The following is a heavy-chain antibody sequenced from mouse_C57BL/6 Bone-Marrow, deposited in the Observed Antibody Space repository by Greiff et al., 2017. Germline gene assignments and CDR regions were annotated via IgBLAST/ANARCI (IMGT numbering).Heavy chain of an antibody. Sequence: LVESGAELARPGASVKMSCKASGYTFTSYTMHWVKQRPGQGLEWIGYINPSSGYTKYNQKFKDKATLTADKSSSTAYMQLSSLTSEDSAVYCWASRGRGAWFAYWGQGTLVTVSA. V-gene: IGHV1-4*01. J-gene: IGHJ3*01. CDR2: INPSSGYT. D-gene: IGHD4-1*01. CDR3: ASRGRGAWFAY. CDR1: GYTFTSYT.